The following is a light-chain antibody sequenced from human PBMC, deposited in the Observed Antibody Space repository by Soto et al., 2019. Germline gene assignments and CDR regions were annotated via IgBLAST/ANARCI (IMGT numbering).Light chain of an antibody. CDR2: EVN. J-gene: IGLJ1*01. CDR1: SSDVGGYNY. Sequence: QSALTQPASVSGSPGQSISISCTGTSSDVGGYNYVSWYQQHPGKAPKLMIYEVNSRPSGVSNRFSGSKSGNTASLTISGLQAEDGADYYCSSYTSSSTLEVFGTGTKVTVL. CDR3: SSYTSSSTLEV. V-gene: IGLV2-14*01.